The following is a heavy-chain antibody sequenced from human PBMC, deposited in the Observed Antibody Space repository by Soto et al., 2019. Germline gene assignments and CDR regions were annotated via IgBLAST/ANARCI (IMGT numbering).Heavy chain of an antibody. Sequence: QPGGSLRLSCGASGFSFSNYAMNWVRQAPGKGLEWVASISHDASRQSYADSVKGRFAISRDNYQNTLFLQMNSLGPEDAAVYYCARVGSSHYYYYGMDVWGQGTTVTVSS. V-gene: IGHV3-30*09. J-gene: IGHJ6*02. CDR2: ISHDASRQ. CDR1: GFSFSNYA. D-gene: IGHD2-2*01. CDR3: ARVGSSHYYYYGMDV.